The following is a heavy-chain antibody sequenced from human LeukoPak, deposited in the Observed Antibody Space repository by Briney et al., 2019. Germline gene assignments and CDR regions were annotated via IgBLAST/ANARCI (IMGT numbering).Heavy chain of an antibody. CDR1: GFTFSSYA. D-gene: IGHD2-8*01. J-gene: IGHJ6*03. CDR3: AKDRCSNGVGCYYYYMDV. CDR2: IQYDGSNE. Sequence: GGSLRLSCAASGFTFSSYAMSWVRQAPGKGLEWVAYIQYDGSNEQYADSVKGRFSISRDSSKNILYLQMNSLRAEDTAVYYCAKDRCSNGVGCYYYYMDVWGKGTTVTISS. V-gene: IGHV3-30*02.